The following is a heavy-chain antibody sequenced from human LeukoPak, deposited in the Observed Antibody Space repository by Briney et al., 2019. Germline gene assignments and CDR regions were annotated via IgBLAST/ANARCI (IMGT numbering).Heavy chain of an antibody. V-gene: IGHV4-4*07. CDR2: IYTSGST. CDR3: ARDKKSYYGSGSPPWFDP. Sequence: PSETLSLTCTVSGGSISSYYWSWIRQPAGKGLEWIGRIYTSGSTNYNPSLKSRVTMSVDTSKNQFPLKLSSVTAADTAVYYCARDKKSYYGSGSPPWFDPWGQGTLVTVSS. D-gene: IGHD3-10*01. CDR1: GGSISSYY. J-gene: IGHJ5*02.